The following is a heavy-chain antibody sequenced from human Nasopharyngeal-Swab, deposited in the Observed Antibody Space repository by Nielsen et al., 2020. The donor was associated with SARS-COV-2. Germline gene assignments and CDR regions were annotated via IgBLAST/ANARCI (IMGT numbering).Heavy chain of an antibody. D-gene: IGHD3-9*01. CDR2: ISYDGSNK. J-gene: IGHJ6*02. CDR3: AKDSLMYYDILTGYYPQPDYYYYGMDV. Sequence: RQPPGKGLEWVAVISYDGSNKYYADSVKGRFTISRDNSKNTLYLQMNSLRAEDTAVYYCAKDSLMYYDILTGYYPQPDYYYYGMDVWGQGTTVTVSS. V-gene: IGHV3-30*18.